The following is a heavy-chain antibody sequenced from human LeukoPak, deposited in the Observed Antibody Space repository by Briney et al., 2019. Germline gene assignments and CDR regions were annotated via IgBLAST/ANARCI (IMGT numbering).Heavy chain of an antibody. CDR3: ARQPPVAASGNFVDS. CDR1: GGSISSSYYY. V-gene: IGHV4-39*01. J-gene: IGHJ4*02. Sequence: SETLSLTCTVSGGSISSSYYYWGWIRQPPGKGLEWIGSIYYSGSTYYNPSLKSRVIISVDTSKNQFSPKLSSVTAADTAVYYCARQPPVAASGNFVDSWGQGTLVTVSS. D-gene: IGHD6-13*01. CDR2: IYYSGST.